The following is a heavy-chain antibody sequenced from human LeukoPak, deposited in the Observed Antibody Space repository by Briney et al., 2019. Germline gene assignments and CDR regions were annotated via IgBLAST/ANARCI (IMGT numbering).Heavy chain of an antibody. J-gene: IGHJ4*02. D-gene: IGHD6-13*01. Sequence: SETLSLTCTLSGGSISTYYWSWIRQPPGKGLEWIGYIYHSGSTNYNPSLKSRVTISVDTSKNQFSLKLSSVTAADTAVYYCARRGSSWYNYFDYWGQGTLVTVSS. CDR1: GGSISTYY. V-gene: IGHV4-59*01. CDR3: ARRGSSWYNYFDY. CDR2: IYHSGST.